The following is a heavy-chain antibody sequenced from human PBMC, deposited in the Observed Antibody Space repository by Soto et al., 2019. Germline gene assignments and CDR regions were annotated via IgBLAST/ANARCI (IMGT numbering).Heavy chain of an antibody. Sequence: GGSLRLSCAASGFTFSSYGMHWVRQAPGKGLEWVAVISYDGSNKYYADSVKGRFTIPRDNSKNTLYLQMNSLRAEDTAVYYCAKGRRVFVVVITPVDYWGQGTLVTVSS. V-gene: IGHV3-30*18. J-gene: IGHJ4*02. D-gene: IGHD3-22*01. CDR1: GFTFSSYG. CDR3: AKGRRVFVVVITPVDY. CDR2: ISYDGSNK.